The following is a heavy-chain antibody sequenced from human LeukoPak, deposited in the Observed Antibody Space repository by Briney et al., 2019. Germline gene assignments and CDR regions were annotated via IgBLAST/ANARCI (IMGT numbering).Heavy chain of an antibody. CDR2: ISSTGGTT. CDR3: AKNGDRGAYCTGGTCYPYFYYYMDV. D-gene: IGHD2-15*01. J-gene: IGHJ6*03. CDR1: GITFSSYG. Sequence: WGSLRLSCAASGITFSSYGMSWVRQAPGKGLEWVSSISSTGGTTYYADSVKGRFTISRDNSKNTLYLQMNSLRAEDTAIYYCAKNGDRGAYCTGGTCYPYFYYYMDVWGKGTTVTI. V-gene: IGHV3-23*01.